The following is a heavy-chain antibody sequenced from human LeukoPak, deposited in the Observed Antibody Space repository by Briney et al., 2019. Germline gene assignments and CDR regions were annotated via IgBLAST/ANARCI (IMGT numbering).Heavy chain of an antibody. Sequence: GGSLRLSCAASGFTCSSVWMSWVRQAPGKGLEWVANIKEDGSEKYYVDSVKGRFTISRDNTKNSLHLQMDSLRDEDTAVYYCARGRIAANYWGQGTLVTVSS. D-gene: IGHD6-25*01. CDR1: GFTCSSVW. CDR2: IKEDGSEK. J-gene: IGHJ4*02. CDR3: ARGRIAANY. V-gene: IGHV3-7*01.